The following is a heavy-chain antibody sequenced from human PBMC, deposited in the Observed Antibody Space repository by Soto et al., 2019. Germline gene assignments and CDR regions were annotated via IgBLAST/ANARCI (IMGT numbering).Heavy chain of an antibody. CDR3: TTAGGGYDYVWGSYRIDAFDI. CDR2: IKSKTDGGTT. J-gene: IGHJ3*02. CDR1: GFTFSNAW. D-gene: IGHD3-16*02. V-gene: IGHV3-15*07. Sequence: PGGSLRLSCAASGFTFSNAWMNWVRQAPGKGLEWVGRIKSKTDGGTTDYAAPVKGRFTISRDDSKNTLYLQMNSLKTEDTAVYYCTTAGGGYDYVWGSYRIDAFDIWGQGTMVTVSS.